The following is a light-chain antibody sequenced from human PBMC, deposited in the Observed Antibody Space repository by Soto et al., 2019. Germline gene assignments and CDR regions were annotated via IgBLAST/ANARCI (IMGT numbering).Light chain of an antibody. Sequence: DIQMTQSPSSVSASVGDRVTMSFGASQSISTWLAWYQQKPGKAPKLLIYAASTLQSGVPSRFSGSGSGTDFTLTISSLQPEDFATYYCQQLNSYLITFGQGRRLETK. CDR2: AAS. CDR1: QSISTW. V-gene: IGKV1-12*01. CDR3: QQLNSYLIT. J-gene: IGKJ5*01.